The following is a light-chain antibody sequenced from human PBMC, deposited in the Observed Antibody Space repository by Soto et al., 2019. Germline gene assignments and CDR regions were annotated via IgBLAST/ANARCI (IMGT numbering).Light chain of an antibody. J-gene: IGKJ5*01. CDR2: RAS. CDR1: QNVNSL. V-gene: IGKV3-15*01. Sequence: EIVLTQSPDTVSVSPGERAMVSCWASQNVNSLLAWYQQKPGQVPRLLIYRASTRASDTPARFSGSGSGTEFTLTISSLQSEDFAVCYCQQYNKWPITFGQGTRLEIK. CDR3: QQYNKWPIT.